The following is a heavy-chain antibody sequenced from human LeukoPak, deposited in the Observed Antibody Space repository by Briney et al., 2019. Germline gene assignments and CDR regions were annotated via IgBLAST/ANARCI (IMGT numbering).Heavy chain of an antibody. V-gene: IGHV3-30-3*02. Sequence: GRSLRLSCAASGFTFSSYAMHWVRQAPGKGLEWVAVISYDGSNKYYADSVKGRFTISRDNSKNTLYLQMNSLRAEDTAVYYCAKNGYYYDSSGSKSPLFDYWGQGTLVTVSS. CDR3: AKNGYYYDSSGSKSPLFDY. J-gene: IGHJ4*02. CDR1: GFTFSSYA. CDR2: ISYDGSNK. D-gene: IGHD3-22*01.